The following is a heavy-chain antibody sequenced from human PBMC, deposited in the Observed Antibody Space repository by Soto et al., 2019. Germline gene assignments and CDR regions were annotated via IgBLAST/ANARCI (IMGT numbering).Heavy chain of an antibody. CDR3: ARAGIAAAVTGYYYYGMDV. V-gene: IGHV1-69*01. J-gene: IGHJ6*02. CDR2: IIPIFGTA. D-gene: IGHD6-13*01. Sequence: QVQLVQSGAEVKKPGSSVKVSCKASGGTFSSYAISWVRQAPGQGLEWMGGIIPIFGTANYAQKFQGRVTITADESTSTAYMELSSLRSEDTAVYYCARAGIAAAVTGYYYYGMDVWGQGTTVAVSS. CDR1: GGTFSSYA.